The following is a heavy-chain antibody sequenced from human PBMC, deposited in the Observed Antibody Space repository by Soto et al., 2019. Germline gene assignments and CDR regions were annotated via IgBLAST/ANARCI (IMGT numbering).Heavy chain of an antibody. J-gene: IGHJ6*02. CDR1: GYTFTSSG. CDR3: AREQQLASYYYYYYGMDV. D-gene: IGHD6-13*01. Sequence: ASVKVSCKASGYTFTSSGMSWVRQAPGQGLEWMGWISAHTGSSEYAQRFQGRVTMTTDRSTSTAYMELRSLRSDDTAVYYCAREQQLASYYYYYYGMDVWGQGTTVTVSS. CDR2: ISAHTGSS. V-gene: IGHV1-18*01.